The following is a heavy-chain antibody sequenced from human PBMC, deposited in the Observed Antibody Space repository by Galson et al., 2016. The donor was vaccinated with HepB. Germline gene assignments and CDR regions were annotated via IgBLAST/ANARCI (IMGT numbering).Heavy chain of an antibody. CDR1: GFSFSNFA. J-gene: IGHJ4*02. D-gene: IGHD2-15*01. V-gene: IGHV3-23*01. CDR3: AFKAGDCSSGRCYSPFDY. Sequence: SLRLSCAASGFSFSNFAMSWVRQAPGKGLGWVSSISGDGESIYYTDSVKGRFTVSRDNSKNTLSLRMNSLRADDTAVYYCAFKAGDCSSGRCYSPFDYWGQGTLVTVSS. CDR2: ISGDGESI.